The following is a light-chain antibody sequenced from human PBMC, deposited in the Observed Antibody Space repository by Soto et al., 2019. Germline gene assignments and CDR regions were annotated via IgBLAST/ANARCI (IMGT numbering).Light chain of an antibody. V-gene: IGLV1-44*01. Sequence: QAVVTQPPSASGAPGQRVTISCSGSSSNIGSNTVNWYQQFPGTAPRVLMYSNNQRPSGVPDRFSGSKSGTSVFLAISGLQSDDEADYYCAAWDDSLDGPGFGGGTKLTVL. CDR3: AAWDDSLDGPG. J-gene: IGLJ3*02. CDR1: SSNIGSNT. CDR2: SNN.